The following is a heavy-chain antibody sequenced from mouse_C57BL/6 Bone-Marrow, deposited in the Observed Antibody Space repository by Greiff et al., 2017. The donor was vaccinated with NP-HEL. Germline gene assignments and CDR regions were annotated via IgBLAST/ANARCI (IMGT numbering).Heavy chain of an antibody. CDR2: INPYNGGT. Sequence: EVQLQQSGPVLVKPGASVKMSCKASGYTFTDYYMNWVKQSHGKSLEWIGVINPYNGGTSYNQKFKGKATLTVDKSYSTAYMELNSLTSEDSAVYYCAREGWLLLAYWGQGTLVTVSA. J-gene: IGHJ3*01. CDR3: AREGWLLLAY. D-gene: IGHD2-3*01. CDR1: GYTFTDYY. V-gene: IGHV1-19*01.